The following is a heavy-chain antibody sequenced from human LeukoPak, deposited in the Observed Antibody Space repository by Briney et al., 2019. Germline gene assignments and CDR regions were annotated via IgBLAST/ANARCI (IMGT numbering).Heavy chain of an antibody. V-gene: IGHV3-30-3*01. CDR2: ISYDGSNK. D-gene: IGHD3-9*01. CDR1: GFTFSSYA. J-gene: IGHJ5*02. Sequence: PGGSLRLSCAASGFTFSSYAMHWVRQAPGKGLEWVAVISYDGSNKYYADSVKGRFTISRDNSKNTLYLQMNSLRAEDTAVYYCARAGVLRYFDWLSGPFDWFDPWGQGTLVTVSS. CDR3: ARAGVLRYFDWLSGPFDWFDP.